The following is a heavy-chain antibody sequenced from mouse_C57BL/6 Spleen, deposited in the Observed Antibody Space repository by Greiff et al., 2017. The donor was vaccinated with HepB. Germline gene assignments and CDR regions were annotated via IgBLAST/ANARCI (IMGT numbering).Heavy chain of an antibody. J-gene: IGHJ3*01. V-gene: IGHV1-82*01. CDR3: ARGPYYGPFAY. CDR1: GYAFSSSW. Sequence: VQLQQSGPELVKPGASVKISCKASGYAFSSSWMNWVKQRPGKGLEWIGRIYPGDGDTNYNGKFKGKATLTADKSSSTAYMQLSSLTSEDSAVYFCARGPYYGPFAYWGQGTLVTVSA. CDR2: IYPGDGDT. D-gene: IGHD1-1*01.